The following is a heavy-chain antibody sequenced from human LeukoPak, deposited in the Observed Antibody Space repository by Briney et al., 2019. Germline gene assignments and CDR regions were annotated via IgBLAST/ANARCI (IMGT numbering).Heavy chain of an antibody. CDR2: IDGSGAST. Sequence: GGSLRLSCAASGLTVSTYDMSWVRQAPGKGLEWVSAIDGSGASTYYADTVKGRFTISRDNSKNTVDLEMNSLRAEDTSVYYCASISYSRGCYGGYWGRGTLVTVSS. J-gene: IGHJ4*02. CDR1: GLTVSTYD. V-gene: IGHV3-23*01. D-gene: IGHD6-19*01. CDR3: ASISYSRGCYGGY.